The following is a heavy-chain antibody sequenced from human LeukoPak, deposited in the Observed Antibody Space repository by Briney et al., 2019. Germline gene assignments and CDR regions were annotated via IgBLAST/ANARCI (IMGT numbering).Heavy chain of an antibody. Sequence: ASVKVSCKASGYTFTNYGFSWVRQAPGQGLERMGWISTYSGNTNYAQQLQGRVTMTSDTSTSTVYMELRSLRSDDTAVYYCARGYCRSTSCHEPPLYGMDVWGQGTTVTVSS. CDR2: ISTYSGNT. D-gene: IGHD2-2*01. CDR1: GYTFTNYG. V-gene: IGHV1-18*04. CDR3: ARGYCRSTSCHEPPLYGMDV. J-gene: IGHJ6*02.